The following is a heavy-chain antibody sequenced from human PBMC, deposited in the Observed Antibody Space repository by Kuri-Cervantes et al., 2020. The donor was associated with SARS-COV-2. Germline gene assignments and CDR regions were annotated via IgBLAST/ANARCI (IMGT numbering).Heavy chain of an antibody. J-gene: IGHJ1*01. V-gene: IGHV3-74*01. CDR1: GFTFSSYW. CDR2: INSDGSST. Sequence: GESLKISCAASGFTFSSYWMHWVRQAPGKGLVWVSRINSDGSSTSYADSVKGRFTISRDNAKNTLYPQMNSLRAEDTAVYYCARGNKYLQHWGQGTLVTVSS. D-gene: IGHD1/OR15-1a*01. CDR3: ARGNKYLQH.